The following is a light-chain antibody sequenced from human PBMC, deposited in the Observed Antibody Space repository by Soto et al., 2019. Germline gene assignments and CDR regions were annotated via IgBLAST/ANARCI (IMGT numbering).Light chain of an antibody. Sequence: DIQMTQSPSSLSASVRDRVTVTCRASQGISNYSAWYQHKPGKVPKVLIYGASTLQSGVPSRFSGSGSGTDFTLTISSLQPEDVATYYCQKYNSAPTWTIGQGPKVEIK. J-gene: IGKJ1*01. CDR2: GAS. CDR1: QGISNY. V-gene: IGKV1-27*01. CDR3: QKYNSAPTWT.